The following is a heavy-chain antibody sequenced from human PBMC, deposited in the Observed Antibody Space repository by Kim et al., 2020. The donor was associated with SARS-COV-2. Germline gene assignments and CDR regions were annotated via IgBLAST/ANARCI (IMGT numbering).Heavy chain of an antibody. J-gene: IGHJ6*02. D-gene: IGHD3-3*01. Sequence: GRFTISRDNAKNSLYLQMNSLRAEDTAVYYCARAYDFWSGYRPLYYGMDVWGQGTTVTVSS. CDR3: ARAYDFWSGYRPLYYGMDV. V-gene: IGHV3-11*06.